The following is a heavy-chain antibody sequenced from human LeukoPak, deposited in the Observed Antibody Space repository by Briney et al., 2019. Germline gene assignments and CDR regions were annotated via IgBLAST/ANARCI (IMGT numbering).Heavy chain of an antibody. D-gene: IGHD2-2*01. V-gene: IGHV3-23*01. J-gene: IGHJ5*02. CDR2: ISGSGMYT. CDR1: GFTFRSYA. CDR3: AKITGGDRGYCTWTSCNQGGWFDP. Sequence: GGSLRLSCAASGFTFRSYAISWVRQGPGEGLEWVSGISGSGMYTYYADSVKGRFTISRDNSKNTVYLQMNSLRAEDTAVYYCAKITGGDRGYCTWTSCNQGGWFDPWGQGTLVTVSS.